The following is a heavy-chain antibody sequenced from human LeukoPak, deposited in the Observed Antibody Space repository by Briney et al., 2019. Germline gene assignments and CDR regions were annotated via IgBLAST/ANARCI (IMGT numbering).Heavy chain of an antibody. CDR3: ARDSDPLVDY. Sequence: GGSLRLSCAASGFTFSSYSMNWVRQAPEKGLEWVSYISSSSTIYYADSVKGRFTISRDNAKNSLCLQMNSLRAEDTAVYYCARDSDPLVDYWGQGTLVTVSS. CDR1: GFTFSSYS. CDR2: ISSSSTI. D-gene: IGHD6-6*01. V-gene: IGHV3-48*01. J-gene: IGHJ4*02.